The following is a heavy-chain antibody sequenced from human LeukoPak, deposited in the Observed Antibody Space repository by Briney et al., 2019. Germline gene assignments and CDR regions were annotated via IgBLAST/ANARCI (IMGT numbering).Heavy chain of an antibody. J-gene: IGHJ4*02. Sequence: MPSETLSLTCAVYGGSFSGYYWSWIRQPPGKGLEWIGEINHSGSTNYNPSLKSRVTISVDTSKNQFSLTLSSVTAADTAVYYCARDCEAGGDCSPFDYWGQGTLVTVSS. CDR1: GGSFSGYY. CDR3: ARDCEAGGDCSPFDY. CDR2: INHSGST. V-gene: IGHV4-34*01. D-gene: IGHD2-21*02.